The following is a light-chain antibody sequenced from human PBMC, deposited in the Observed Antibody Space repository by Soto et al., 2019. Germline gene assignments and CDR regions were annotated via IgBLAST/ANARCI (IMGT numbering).Light chain of an antibody. J-gene: IGKJ5*01. CDR3: QLYNAWPPLT. CDR2: GAS. CDR1: QSVSNN. V-gene: IGKV3-15*01. Sequence: EIVLTQSPVTLSLSPGERATLSCRASQSVSNNYLAWYQQKPGQAPRLLIYGASIRATGIPARFSGSGAWTKFTLTISSLQYAEFAVYYCQLYNAWPPLTFGQGTRLEI.